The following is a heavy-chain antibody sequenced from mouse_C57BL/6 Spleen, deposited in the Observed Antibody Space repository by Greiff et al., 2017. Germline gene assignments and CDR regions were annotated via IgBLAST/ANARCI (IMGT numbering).Heavy chain of an antibody. D-gene: IGHD1-1*02. CDR1: GYTFTSYW. J-gene: IGHJ2*01. V-gene: IGHV1-59*01. CDR2: IDPSDSYT. CDR3: ARSLLWSYFDY. Sequence: QVQLQQPGAELVRPGTSVKLSCKASGYTFTSYWMHWVKQRPGQGLEWIGVIDPSDSYTNYNQKFKGKATLTVDTSSSTAYMQLSSLTSEDSAVYYCARSLLWSYFDYWGQGTTLTGSS.